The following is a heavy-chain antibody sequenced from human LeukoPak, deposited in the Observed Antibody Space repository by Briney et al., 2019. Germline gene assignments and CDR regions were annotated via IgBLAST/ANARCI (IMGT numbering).Heavy chain of an antibody. Sequence: SETLSLTCTVSGDSISSDYWSWIRQPPGKGLEWIGYIRYSGSTNYNPSLKSRVTMSVDTSKNQFSVKLSSVTAADTAVYYCARLRTDGYNYPHYWYFDLWGRGTLVTVSS. V-gene: IGHV4-59*08. D-gene: IGHD5-24*01. CDR1: GDSISSDY. CDR2: IRYSGST. CDR3: ARLRTDGYNYPHYWYFDL. J-gene: IGHJ2*01.